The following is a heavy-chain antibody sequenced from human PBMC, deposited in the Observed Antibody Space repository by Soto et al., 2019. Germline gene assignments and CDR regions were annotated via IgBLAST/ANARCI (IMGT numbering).Heavy chain of an antibody. CDR2: IWYDGSDK. CDR1: GFTFRSHG. Sequence: QAQLVESGGGVVQSGRSLRLSCAASGFTFRSHGMHWVRQAPGKGLEWVAVIWYDGSDKYYADSVKGRFSMSRDNSKNILYLQIDSLRVEDTAVYYCAREIGWPRGVFDVWGQGTMVTVSA. D-gene: IGHD3-10*01. CDR3: AREIGWPRGVFDV. J-gene: IGHJ3*01. V-gene: IGHV3-33*01.